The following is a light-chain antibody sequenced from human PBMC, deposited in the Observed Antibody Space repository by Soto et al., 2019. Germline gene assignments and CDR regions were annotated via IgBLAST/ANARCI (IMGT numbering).Light chain of an antibody. Sequence: ELVMTQSPATLSVSPGERATLSCRASQSVSSNLAWYQQKPGQAPRLLMYGASTRATGIPARFSGSGSGTEFTLTISSLQSEDFAIYYCQHYNNWPETFGQGTRWIS. J-gene: IGKJ1*01. CDR3: QHYNNWPET. CDR2: GAS. V-gene: IGKV3-15*01. CDR1: QSVSSN.